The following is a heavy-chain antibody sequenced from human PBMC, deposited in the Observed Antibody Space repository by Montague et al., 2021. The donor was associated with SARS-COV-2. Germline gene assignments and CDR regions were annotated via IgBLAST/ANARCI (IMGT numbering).Heavy chain of an antibody. CDR1: GVSISSGSYY. D-gene: IGHD3-22*01. V-gene: IGHV4-61*01. Sequence: SETLSLTCSVSGVSISSGSYYWSWVRQPPGKGLEWIGYVDHTGSTNYNPSLKCRVTLSIDTSKNQFSLNLTSVTAADTAVYYCVREKYYFDDSGSKWGQGTLVTV. CDR3: VREKYYFDDSGSK. J-gene: IGHJ4*02. CDR2: VDHTGST.